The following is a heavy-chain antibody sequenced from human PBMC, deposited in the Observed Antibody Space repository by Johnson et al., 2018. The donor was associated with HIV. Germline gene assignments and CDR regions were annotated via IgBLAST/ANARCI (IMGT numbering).Heavy chain of an antibody. CDR3: AKDRKGSSSWLRSGVAFDI. CDR2: ISYDGSNK. J-gene: IGHJ3*02. CDR1: GYTFSRYG. D-gene: IGHD6-13*01. Sequence: VQLVESGGGVVQPGRSLRLPCAASGYTFSRYGMHWVRQAPGKGLEWVAVISYDGSNKYYADSVKGRFTISRDNSKNTLYLQMNSLRAEDTAVYYCAKDRKGSSSWLRSGVAFDIWGQGTMVTVSS. V-gene: IGHV3-30*18.